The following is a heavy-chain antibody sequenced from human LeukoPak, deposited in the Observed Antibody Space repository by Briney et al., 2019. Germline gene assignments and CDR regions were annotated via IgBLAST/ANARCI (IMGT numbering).Heavy chain of an antibody. J-gene: IGHJ6*02. CDR1: GFTFSTYN. CDR3: ARQPVSGYSYAMDV. Sequence: GGSLSLSCAASGFTFSTYNMNWVRQAPGKGLEWVSYITTGSGTIYYADSVKGRFTISRDNAKNSLYLQMNSLRAEDTAVYYCARQPVSGYSYAMDVWGQGTTVTVSS. V-gene: IGHV3-48*01. D-gene: IGHD5-12*01. CDR2: ITTGSGTI.